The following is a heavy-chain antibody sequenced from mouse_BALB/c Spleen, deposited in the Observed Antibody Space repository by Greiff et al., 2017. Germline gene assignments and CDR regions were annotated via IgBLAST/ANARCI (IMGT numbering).Heavy chain of an antibody. V-gene: IGHV1-7*01. Sequence: VKLMESGAELAKPGASVKMSCKASGYTFTSYWMHWVKQRPGQGLEWIGYINPSTGYTEYNQKFKDKATLTADKSSSTAYMQLSSLTSEDSAVYYCARWDFDYWGQGTTRTVSS. CDR3: ARWDFDY. J-gene: IGHJ2*01. CDR1: GYTFTSYW. CDR2: INPSTGYT.